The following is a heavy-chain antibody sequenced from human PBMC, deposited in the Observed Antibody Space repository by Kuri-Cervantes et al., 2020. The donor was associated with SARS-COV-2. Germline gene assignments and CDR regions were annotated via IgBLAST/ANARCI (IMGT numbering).Heavy chain of an antibody. D-gene: IGHD2-21*02. J-gene: IGHJ4*02. V-gene: IGHV4-38-2*01. CDR1: GYSISSGYY. Sequence: GSLRLSCAVSGYSISSGYYWGWIRQPPGKGLEWIGSIYHSGSTYYNPSLKSRVTISVDTSKNQFSLKLSSVTAADTAVYYCARGVVVTAIAFDYWGQGTLVTVSS. CDR3: ARGVVVTAIAFDY. CDR2: IYHSGST.